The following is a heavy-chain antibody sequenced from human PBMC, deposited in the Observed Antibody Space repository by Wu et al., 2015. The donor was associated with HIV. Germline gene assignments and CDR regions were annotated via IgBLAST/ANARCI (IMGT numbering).Heavy chain of an antibody. CDR1: GYTFTSYD. D-gene: IGHD2-15*01. CDR3: ATRVVVAASLNFRYFDL. V-gene: IGHV1-8*01. J-gene: IGHJ2*01. CDR2: MNPNSGNT. Sequence: QVQLVQSGAEVKKPGASVKVSCKASGYTFTSYDINWVRQATGQGLEWMGWMNPNSGNTGYAQKFQGRVTMTRHTSISTAYMELSSLRSEDTAVYYCATRVVVAASLNFRYFDLVGPWHLVTVSS.